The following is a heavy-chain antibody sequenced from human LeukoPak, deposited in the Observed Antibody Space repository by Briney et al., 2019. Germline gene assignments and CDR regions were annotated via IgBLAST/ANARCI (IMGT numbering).Heavy chain of an antibody. CDR2: ISGSGGST. V-gene: IGHV3-23*01. J-gene: IGHJ4*02. D-gene: IGHD1-26*01. CDR3: ARDGRSGNFDK. CDR1: GFTFSSYV. Sequence: GGSLRLSCAASGFTFSSYVMSWVRQAPGKGLEWVSAISGSGGSTYHADSVKGRFTISRDNSKNTLYLQMNSLRAEDTAVYYCARDGRSGNFDKWGQGTLVSVSS.